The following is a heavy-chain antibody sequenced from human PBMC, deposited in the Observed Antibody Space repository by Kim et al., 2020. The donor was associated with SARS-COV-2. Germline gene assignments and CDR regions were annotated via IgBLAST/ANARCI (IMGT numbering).Heavy chain of an antibody. Sequence: QKFQGRVTMTRDTSISTAYMELSRLRSDDTAVYYCARVLTGPWAAAAFDYWGQGTLVTVSS. CDR3: ARVLTGPWAAAAFDY. D-gene: IGHD6-13*01. V-gene: IGHV1-2*02. J-gene: IGHJ4*02.